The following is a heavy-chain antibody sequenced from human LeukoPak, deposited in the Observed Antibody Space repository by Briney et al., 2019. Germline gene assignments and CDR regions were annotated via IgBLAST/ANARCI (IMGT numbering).Heavy chain of an antibody. CDR1: GGSISSGGYS. D-gene: IGHD3-9*01. CDR3: ARDILRNYFDY. V-gene: IGHV4-30-2*01. J-gene: IGHJ4*02. CDR2: IYHSGST. Sequence: SETLSLTCAVSGGSISSGGYSWSWIRQPPGKGLEWIGYIYHSGSTYYNPSLKSRVTISVDRSRNQFSLKLSSMTAADTAVYYCARDILRNYFDYWGQGTLVTVSS.